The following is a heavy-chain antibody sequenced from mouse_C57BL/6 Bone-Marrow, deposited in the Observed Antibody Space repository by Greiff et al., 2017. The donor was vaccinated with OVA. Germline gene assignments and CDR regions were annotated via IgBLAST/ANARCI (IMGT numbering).Heavy chain of an antibody. D-gene: IGHD1-1*01. J-gene: IGHJ4*01. V-gene: IGHV1-69*01. CDR2: IDPSDSYT. Sequence: VQLQQPGAELVMPGASVKLSCKASGYTFTSYWMHWVKQRPGQGLEWIGEIDPSDSYTNYNQKFKGKSTLTVDKSSSTAYMQLSSLTSEDSAVYYCAREITTVVDTYYAMDYWGQGTSVTVSS. CDR1: GYTFTSYW. CDR3: AREITTVVDTYYAMDY.